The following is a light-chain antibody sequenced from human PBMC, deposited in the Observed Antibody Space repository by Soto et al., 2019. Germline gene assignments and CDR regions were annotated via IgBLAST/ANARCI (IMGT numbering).Light chain of an antibody. CDR1: QSVSSGF. CDR3: QQYDSSPRP. Sequence: GALSLTTGERATLSCRASQSVSSGFLAWYQQKPGQAPRLLIYDASSRATGIPDRFSGSGSGTDFTLTISRLEPEDVAVYYCQQYDSSPRPFGHVTNVAIK. J-gene: IGKJ3*01. V-gene: IGKV3-20*01. CDR2: DAS.